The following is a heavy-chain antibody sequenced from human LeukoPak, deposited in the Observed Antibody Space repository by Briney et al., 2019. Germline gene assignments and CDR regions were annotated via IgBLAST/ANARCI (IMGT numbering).Heavy chain of an antibody. CDR2: ISGSGGST. CDR1: GFTFSSYA. J-gene: IGHJ3*02. Sequence: GGSLRLSCAASGFTFSSYAMSWVRQAPGKGLEWVSAISGSGGSTYYADSVKGRFTISRDNSKNTLYLQMNSLSAEDTAVYYCAKSSIAAPGAFDIWGQGTMVTVSS. CDR3: AKSSIAAPGAFDI. D-gene: IGHD6-6*01. V-gene: IGHV3-23*01.